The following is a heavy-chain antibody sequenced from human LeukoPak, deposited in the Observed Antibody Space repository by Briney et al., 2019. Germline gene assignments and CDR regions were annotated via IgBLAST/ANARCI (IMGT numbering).Heavy chain of an antibody. J-gene: IGHJ4*02. Sequence: GGSLRLSCAASGFTFRSYSMHWVRQAPGKGLEWVAVISYAGSTIYYADSVKGRFTISRDNSENTLYLQMNSLRVEDTAVYYCARDRGYSGSPRGFFDCWGQGTLVTVPS. V-gene: IGHV3-30-3*01. CDR2: ISYAGSTI. CDR3: ARDRGYSGSPRGFFDC. D-gene: IGHD5-12*01. CDR1: GFTFRSYS.